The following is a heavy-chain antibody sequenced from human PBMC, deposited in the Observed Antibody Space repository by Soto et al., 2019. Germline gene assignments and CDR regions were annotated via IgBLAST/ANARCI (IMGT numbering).Heavy chain of an antibody. V-gene: IGHV4-30-2*01. CDR2: IYHSGGT. CDR3: ARDSRSGYYLDY. D-gene: IGHD3-22*01. J-gene: IGHJ4*02. Sequence: QLQLQESGSGLVKPSQTLSLTCAVSGDSISSGGYSWNWIRQPPGKGLEWIGYIYHSGGTDYNPSRKSRVTITVDSSNNQFSLKLSSVTDADTAVYYCARDSRSGYYLDYWGQGTLVTVSS. CDR1: GDSISSGGYS.